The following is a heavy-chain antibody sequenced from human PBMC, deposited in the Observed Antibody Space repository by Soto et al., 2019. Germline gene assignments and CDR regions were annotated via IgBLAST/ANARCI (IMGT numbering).Heavy chain of an antibody. V-gene: IGHV2-5*01. J-gene: IGHJ4*02. CDR3: ANRHRVGTVTDGFDF. CDR2: IYSNDHK. CDR1: GFSLTTSGVG. Sequence: QITLHESGPTLVKPTQTLTLTCTFSGFSLTTSGVGVVWVRQPPGKALEWVAVIYSNDHKRYSPSLETRVRIMKDASKNQVVLTMTNMDPADTGTYFCANRHRVGTVTDGFDFWGQGILVTVTS. D-gene: IGHD2-21*02.